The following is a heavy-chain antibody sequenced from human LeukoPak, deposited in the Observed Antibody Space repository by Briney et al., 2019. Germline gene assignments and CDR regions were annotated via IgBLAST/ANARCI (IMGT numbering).Heavy chain of an antibody. Sequence: SETLSLTCTVSGGSISSYYWSWIRQPPGKGLEWIGYIYYSGSTNYNPSLKSRVTISVDTSKNQFSLRLSSVTAADKAVYYCARVQGYSSSWYSGSWFDPWGQGTLVTVSS. CDR1: GGSISSYY. CDR2: IYYSGST. J-gene: IGHJ5*02. V-gene: IGHV4-59*01. CDR3: ARVQGYSSSWYSGSWFDP. D-gene: IGHD6-13*01.